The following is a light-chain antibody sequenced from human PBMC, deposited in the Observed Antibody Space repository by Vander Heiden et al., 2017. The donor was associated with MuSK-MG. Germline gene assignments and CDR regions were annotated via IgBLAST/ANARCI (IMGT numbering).Light chain of an antibody. CDR2: AAS. V-gene: IGKV1-39*01. Sequence: DMQLTQSPSSLSASVGDRVTITCRASQSISSYLNWYQQKPGKAPKLLIYAASSLQSGVPSRFSGSGSVTDFTLSISSLQPEDFATYYCQQSYSTLRTFGQGTKVEIK. CDR1: QSISSY. J-gene: IGKJ1*01. CDR3: QQSYSTLRT.